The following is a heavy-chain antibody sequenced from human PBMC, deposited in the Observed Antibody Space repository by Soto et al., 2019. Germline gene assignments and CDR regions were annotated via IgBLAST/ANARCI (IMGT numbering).Heavy chain of an antibody. V-gene: IGHV4-30-4*08. CDR2: IYYSGST. Sequence: SETLCLTCTVSGGSISSGDYYWSWIRQPPGKGLEWIGYIYYSGSTYYKPSLKSRVIISVDTSKNQFSLKLSSVTAADTAVYYCARVITELTTVPEYYFDCWGRGTLVTVSS. J-gene: IGHJ4*02. CDR3: ARVITELTTVPEYYFDC. D-gene: IGHD4-4*01. CDR1: GGSISSGDYY.